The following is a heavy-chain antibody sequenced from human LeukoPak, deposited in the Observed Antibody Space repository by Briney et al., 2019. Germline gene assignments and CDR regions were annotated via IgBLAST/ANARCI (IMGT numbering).Heavy chain of an antibody. D-gene: IGHD6-13*01. V-gene: IGHV3-23*01. CDR1: GFTFSSYA. CDR2: ITDSGSNT. CDR3: AKDVVSSSWLDFDY. Sequence: GGSLRLSCAASGFTFSSYAMSWVRQAPGKGLEWVSGITDSGSNTFYADSVKGRFTISRDNYRNTLFLQMSSLRAEDTAVYYCAKDVVSSSWLDFDYWGQGTLVTVSS. J-gene: IGHJ4*02.